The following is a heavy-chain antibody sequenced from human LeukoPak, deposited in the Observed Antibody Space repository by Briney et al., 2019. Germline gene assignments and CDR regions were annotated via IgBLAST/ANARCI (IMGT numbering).Heavy chain of an antibody. Sequence: SVKVSCKASGGTFSSYTITWVRQAPGQGLERMGRIIPTLGTPNYAQRFQGRVTITADKSTSTAYMELSSLRSEDTAVYYCARGIPAAGRPFDYWGQGTLVAVSS. V-gene: IGHV1-69*08. J-gene: IGHJ4*02. D-gene: IGHD6-13*01. CDR2: IIPTLGTP. CDR3: ARGIPAAGRPFDY. CDR1: GGTFSSYT.